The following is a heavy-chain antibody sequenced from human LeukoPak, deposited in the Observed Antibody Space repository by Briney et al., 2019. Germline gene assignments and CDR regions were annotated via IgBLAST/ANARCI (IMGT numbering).Heavy chain of an antibody. D-gene: IGHD6-13*01. CDR3: AKDATPSIIAADSSWAGAFDI. V-gene: IGHV3-23*01. CDR2: ISGSGGST. J-gene: IGHJ3*02. Sequence: GGSLRLSCAASGFTFSNYAMNWVRQAPGKGLEWVSSISGSGGSTSYTDSVKGRFTISRDNSKNTLYLQMNSLRAEDTAVYFCAKDATPSIIAADSSWAGAFDIWGQGTMAPVSS. CDR1: GFTFSNYA.